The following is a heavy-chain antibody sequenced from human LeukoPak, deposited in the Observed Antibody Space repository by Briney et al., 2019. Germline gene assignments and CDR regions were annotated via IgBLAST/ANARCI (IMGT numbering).Heavy chain of an antibody. CDR2: TYYRSKWYY. J-gene: IGHJ6*02. CDR1: GDSVSSISVA. Sequence: SQTLSLTCAISGDSVSSISVAWNWIRQSPSRGLKWLGRTYYRSKWYYEYAVSVKGRININPDPSKNQFSLHLNSVTPEDTAVYYCALARSEYHYGMDVWGQGTTVTVSS. V-gene: IGHV6-1*01. CDR3: ALARSEYHYGMDV.